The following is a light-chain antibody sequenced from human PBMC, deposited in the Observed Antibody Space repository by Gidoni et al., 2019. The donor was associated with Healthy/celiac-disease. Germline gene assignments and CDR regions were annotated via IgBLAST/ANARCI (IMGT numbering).Light chain of an antibody. V-gene: IGKV1-5*01. CDR2: DAS. CDR1: PSISSC. CDR3: QQYNSYS. Sequence: DIQMTQSPSTLSASVGDRVTITCRASPSISSCLAWYQQKPGKAPKLLIYDASSLESGVPSRFSGSGSGTEFTLTISSLQPDDFATYYCQQYNSYSFGQGTKLEIK. J-gene: IGKJ2*01.